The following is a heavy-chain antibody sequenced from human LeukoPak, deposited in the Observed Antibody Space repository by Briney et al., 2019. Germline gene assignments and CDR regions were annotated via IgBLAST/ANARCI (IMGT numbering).Heavy chain of an antibody. D-gene: IGHD3-10*01. J-gene: IGHJ5*02. Sequence: GGSLRLSCAASGFTFSSYSMNWVRQAPGKGLEWVSSISSSSSYIYYADSVKGRFTISRDNSKNTLYLQMNSLRAEDTAVYYCAKDAELWFGELSYWFDPWGQGTLVTVSS. CDR2: ISSSSSYI. CDR1: GFTFSSYS. V-gene: IGHV3-21*04. CDR3: AKDAELWFGELSYWFDP.